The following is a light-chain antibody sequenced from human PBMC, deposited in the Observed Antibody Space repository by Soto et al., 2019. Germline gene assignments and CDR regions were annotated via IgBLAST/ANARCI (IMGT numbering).Light chain of an antibody. CDR2: GAS. V-gene: IGKV3-15*01. Sequence: EVVMTQSPATLSVSPGERATLSCRASQSVSSNLAWYQQKPGQAPRLLIYGASTRATGIPARFSGRGSGTEFTLTIFSLQSEDFAVYYCQQYDIWPLTFGQGTKVESK. J-gene: IGKJ1*01. CDR3: QQYDIWPLT. CDR1: QSVSSN.